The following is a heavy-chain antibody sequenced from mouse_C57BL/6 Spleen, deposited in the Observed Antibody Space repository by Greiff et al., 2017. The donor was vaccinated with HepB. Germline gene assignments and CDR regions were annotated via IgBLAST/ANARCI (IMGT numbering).Heavy chain of an antibody. D-gene: IGHD2-4*01. Sequence: DVQLQESGPGLVKPSQSLSLTCSVTGYSITSGYYWNWIRQFPGNKLEWMGYISYDGSNNYNPSLKNRISITRDTSKNQFFLKLNSVTTEDTATYYCARGEDYDDYFDYWGQGTTLTVSS. CDR3: ARGEDYDDYFDY. CDR1: GYSITSGYY. V-gene: IGHV3-6*01. J-gene: IGHJ2*01. CDR2: ISYDGSN.